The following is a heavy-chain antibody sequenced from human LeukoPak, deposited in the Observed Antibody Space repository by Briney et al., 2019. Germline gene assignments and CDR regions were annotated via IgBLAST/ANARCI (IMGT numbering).Heavy chain of an antibody. V-gene: IGHV3-15*01. CDR1: GFPFSNAW. CDR3: STVSPYYGSGTTSPDS. D-gene: IGHD3-10*01. Sequence: GGSLRLSCAASGFPFSNAWMSWVRHAPGKGLEWVGRIKSKTDGGKTDYAAPVQGRFSISRDDSENTLYLQMNGLNTEDTAVYYCSTVSPYYGSGTTSPDSWGQGTLVVVSS. CDR2: IKSKTDGGKT. J-gene: IGHJ4*02.